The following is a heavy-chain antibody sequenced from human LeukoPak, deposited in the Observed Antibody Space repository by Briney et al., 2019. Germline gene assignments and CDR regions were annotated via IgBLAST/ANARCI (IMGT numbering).Heavy chain of an antibody. Sequence: GESLKISCKGSGYSFISYWIAWVRQMPGKGLGWMGTIYPSDSDTRYSPSFQGQVTISADKSISTAYLQWSSLEASDTGIYYCARMAAHIVVVTAIRAIGAFDIWGQGTMVTVSS. CDR3: ARMAAHIVVVTAIRAIGAFDI. J-gene: IGHJ3*02. CDR2: IYPSDSDT. D-gene: IGHD2-21*02. V-gene: IGHV5-51*01. CDR1: GYSFISYW.